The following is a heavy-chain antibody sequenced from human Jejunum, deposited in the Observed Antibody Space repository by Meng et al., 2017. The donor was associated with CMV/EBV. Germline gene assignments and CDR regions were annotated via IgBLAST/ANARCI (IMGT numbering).Heavy chain of an antibody. J-gene: IGHJ4*02. D-gene: IGHD6-19*01. CDR3: ARDVSIAVAGSYFDY. V-gene: IGHV1-69*13. CDR1: GGTFSSYA. CDR2: IIPIFGTA. Sequence: QVRRVQSGGEVKKPGASVKVSCKASGGTFSSYAISWVRQAPGQGLEWMGGIIPIFGTANYAQKFQGRVTTTADESTSTAYMELSSLRSEDTAVYYCARDVSIAVAGSYFDYWGQGTLVTVSS.